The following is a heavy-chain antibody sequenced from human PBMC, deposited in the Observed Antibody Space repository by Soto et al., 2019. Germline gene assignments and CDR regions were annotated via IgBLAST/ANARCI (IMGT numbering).Heavy chain of an antibody. CDR3: ARGLRYCSGGSCYTTYYYYGMDV. Sequence: SETLSLTCAVYGGSFSGYYWSWIHQPPGKGLEWIGEINHSGSTNYNPSLKSRVTISVDTSKNQFSLKLSSVTAADTAVYYCARGLRYCSGGSCYTTYYYYGMDVWGQGTTVTVSS. CDR1: GGSFSGYY. CDR2: INHSGST. D-gene: IGHD2-15*01. J-gene: IGHJ6*02. V-gene: IGHV4-34*01.